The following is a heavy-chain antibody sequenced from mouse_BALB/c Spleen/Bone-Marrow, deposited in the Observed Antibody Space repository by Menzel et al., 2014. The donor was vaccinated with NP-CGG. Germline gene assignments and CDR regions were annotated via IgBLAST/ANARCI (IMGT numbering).Heavy chain of an antibody. Sequence: QVQLKQSGAELVRPGSSVKISCKASGYAFSSYWMNWVKQRPGQGLEWIGQIYPGDGDTNYNGKFKGKAALTADKSSSIAYMQLSSLTSEDSAVYFCARDDGFAYWGQGTLVTVSA. CDR3: ARDDGFAY. V-gene: IGHV1-80*01. CDR2: IYPGDGDT. CDR1: GYAFSSYW. J-gene: IGHJ3*01. D-gene: IGHD2-12*01.